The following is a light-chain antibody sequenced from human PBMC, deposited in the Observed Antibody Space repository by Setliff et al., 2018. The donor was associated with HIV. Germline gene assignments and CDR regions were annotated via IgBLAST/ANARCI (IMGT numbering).Light chain of an antibody. Sequence: SYELTQPPSVSVAPGKTARITCGGNNIESRSVHWYQQKPGQAPVLVIYYDSDRPSGIPERFSGSNSGNTATLTISGVEPGDEADYYCQVWDSSSDQYVFGTGTKVPS. V-gene: IGLV3-21*04. CDR2: YDS. CDR1: NIESRS. J-gene: IGLJ1*01. CDR3: QVWDSSSDQYV.